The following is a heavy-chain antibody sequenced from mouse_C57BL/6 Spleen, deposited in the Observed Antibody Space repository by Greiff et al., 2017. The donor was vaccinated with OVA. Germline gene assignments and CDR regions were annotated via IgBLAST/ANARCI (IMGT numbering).Heavy chain of an antibody. V-gene: IGHV1-64*01. Sequence: VQLQQPGAELVKPGASVKLSCKASGYTFTSYWMHWVKQRPGQGLEWIGMIHPNSGSTNYHEKFKSKATLTVDKSSSTAYMQLSSLTSEDSAVYYGARGVYDALDYWGQGTTLTVSS. CDR3: ARGVYDALDY. CDR1: GYTFTSYW. J-gene: IGHJ2*01. D-gene: IGHD2-3*01. CDR2: IHPNSGST.